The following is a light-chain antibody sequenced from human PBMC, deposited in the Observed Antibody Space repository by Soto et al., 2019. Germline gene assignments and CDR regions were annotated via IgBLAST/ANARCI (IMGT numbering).Light chain of an antibody. Sequence: QSALTQPASVSGAPGQSITISCTGTNSDVGGYNYVSWYQQHPGKAPKLLIYEVSNRPSGVSDRFSGSKSGSTASLTISGLQADDEADYYCTSWTTNNIPYVFGTGPKLTVL. V-gene: IGLV2-14*03. CDR3: TSWTTNNIPYV. J-gene: IGLJ1*01. CDR1: NSDVGGYNY. CDR2: EVS.